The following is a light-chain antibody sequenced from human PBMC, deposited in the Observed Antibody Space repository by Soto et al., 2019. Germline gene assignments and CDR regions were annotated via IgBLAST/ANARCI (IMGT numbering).Light chain of an antibody. CDR2: EGS. Sequence: DFVMTQTPLSLSVTPGQPASIYCKSSHSLLHSDGKAYLSWYLQKPGQSPQLVIFEGSNRFSGVPDRVSGSGSGSEFTLKISRVEAEDVGIYYCMQSIDLPWTFGQGTKVEIK. CDR1: HSLLHSDGKAY. CDR3: MQSIDLPWT. J-gene: IGKJ1*01. V-gene: IGKV2D-29*02.